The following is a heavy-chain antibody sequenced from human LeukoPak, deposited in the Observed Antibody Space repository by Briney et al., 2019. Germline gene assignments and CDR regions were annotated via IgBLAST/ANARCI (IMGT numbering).Heavy chain of an antibody. D-gene: IGHD4-17*01. J-gene: IGHJ4*02. CDR2: IWYDGSNK. Sequence: GGSLRLSCAASGFTFSRHGMHWVRQAPGKGLEWVAVIWYDGSNKYYADSVKGRFTISRDSSKNTLYLQMNSLRAEDTAVYYCARDAYGDYYFDYWGQGTLVAVSS. CDR1: GFTFSRHG. V-gene: IGHV3-33*01. CDR3: ARDAYGDYYFDY.